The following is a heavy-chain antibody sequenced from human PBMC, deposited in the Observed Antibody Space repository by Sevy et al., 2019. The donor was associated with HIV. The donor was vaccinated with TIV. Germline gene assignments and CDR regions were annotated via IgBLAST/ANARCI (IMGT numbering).Heavy chain of an antibody. CDR1: GFTFSSSG. D-gene: IGHD4-17*01. CDR3: AKLGSTTLTTSVAFDI. Sequence: GGSLRLSCAASGFTFSSSGMHWVRQAPGKGLEWVTFIRYDGTTKYYANSVKGRFTISRDNSKSTLYLQMNSLRDEDTGVYFCAKLGSTTLTTSVAFDIWGQGTLVTVSS. V-gene: IGHV3-30*02. J-gene: IGHJ3*02. CDR2: IRYDGTTK.